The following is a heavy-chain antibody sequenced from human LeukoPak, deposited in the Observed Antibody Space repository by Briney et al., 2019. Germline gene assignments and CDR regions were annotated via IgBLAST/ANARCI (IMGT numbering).Heavy chain of an antibody. CDR3: ARVYYYDSSGYLT. Sequence: GASVKASCKASGYTFTGYYMHWVRQAPGQGLEWMGWINPNSGGTNYAQKFQGRVTMTRDTSISTAYMELSRLRSDDTAVYYCARVYYYDSSGYLTWGQGTLVTVSS. V-gene: IGHV1-2*02. D-gene: IGHD3-22*01. J-gene: IGHJ5*02. CDR2: INPNSGGT. CDR1: GYTFTGYY.